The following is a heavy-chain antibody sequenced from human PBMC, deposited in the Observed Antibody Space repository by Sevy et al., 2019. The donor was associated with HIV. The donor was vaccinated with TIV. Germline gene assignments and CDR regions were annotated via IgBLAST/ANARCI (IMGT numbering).Heavy chain of an antibody. CDR3: ASDHDYYDSSNYYLPTEYFQH. CDR2: IIPILGIA. CDR1: GGTFSSYS. D-gene: IGHD3-22*01. J-gene: IGHJ1*01. Sequence: ASVKVSCKASGGTFSSYSISWVRQAPGQGLEWMGRIIPILGIANYAQTFQGRVTITADKSTGTTYMDLGSLRSEDTAVYYCASDHDYYDSSNYYLPTEYFQHWGQGTLVTVSS. V-gene: IGHV1-69*04.